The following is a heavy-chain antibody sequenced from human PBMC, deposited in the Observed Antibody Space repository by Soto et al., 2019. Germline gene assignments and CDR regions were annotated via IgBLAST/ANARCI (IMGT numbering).Heavy chain of an antibody. Sequence: QVQLVESGGGVVQPGRSLRLSCAASGFTFSSYGMHWVRQAPGKGLEWVAIISYDGSNTYYAYSVKGRFTISRDNSKNTLYLQMNSLRAEDTSVYYWAKEGGLSGSYYISSSYYFDYWGQGPLVTVSS. CDR1: GFTFSSYG. V-gene: IGHV3-30*18. J-gene: IGHJ4*02. CDR3: AKEGGLSGSYYISSSYYFDY. CDR2: ISYDGSNT. D-gene: IGHD1-26*01.